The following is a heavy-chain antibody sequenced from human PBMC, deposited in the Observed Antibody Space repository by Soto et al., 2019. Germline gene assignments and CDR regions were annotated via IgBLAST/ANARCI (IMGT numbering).Heavy chain of an antibody. CDR1: GGTFSSYT. V-gene: IGHV1-69*02. J-gene: IGHJ4*02. CDR2: IFPLTDIP. CDR3: ARGPLVVLNYFES. Sequence: GASVKVSCKASGGTFSSYTTNWVRQAPGQGLEWMGSIFPLTDIPDYAQNFQARLTISADKSTSTAYIELSSLTSDDMAMYFCARGPLVVLNYFESWGQGTLVTVSS.